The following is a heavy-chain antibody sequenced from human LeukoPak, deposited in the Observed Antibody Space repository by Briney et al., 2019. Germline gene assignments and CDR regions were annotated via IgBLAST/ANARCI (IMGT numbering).Heavy chain of an antibody. CDR1: GFTFSSYA. CDR3: AKDRMAAAGRQDIWNY. CDR2: ISGSGDRT. D-gene: IGHD6-25*01. V-gene: IGHV3-23*01. J-gene: IGHJ4*02. Sequence: GGSLRLSCAASGFTFSSYAMTWVRQAPGNGLGWVSGISGSGDRTYYADSVKGRFTISRDNSKNTLYLEMNGLTAEDSAVYYCAKDRMAAAGRQDIWNYWGQGTLVTVSS.